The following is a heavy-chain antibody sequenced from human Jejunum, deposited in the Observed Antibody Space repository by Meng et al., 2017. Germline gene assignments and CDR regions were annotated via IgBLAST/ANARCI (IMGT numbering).Heavy chain of an antibody. V-gene: IGHV4-39*07. CDR2: IYYSENT. D-gene: IGHD6-19*01. J-gene: IGHJ1*01. CDR1: GASISSSSWY. CDR3: ARGPWDSSGWPEYFQH. Sequence: LQLRGAGPGLVKPSGTLSLTCSVSGASISSSSWYWGWIRQPPGKGLEWIGSIYYSENTYYHPSLKSRVTISVDTSKNQFSLKLSSVTAADTAVYYCARGPWDSSGWPEYFQHWGQGTLVTVSS.